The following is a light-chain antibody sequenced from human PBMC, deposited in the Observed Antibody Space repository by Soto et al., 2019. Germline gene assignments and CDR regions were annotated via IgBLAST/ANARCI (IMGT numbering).Light chain of an antibody. CDR3: QQLNSYPRIT. Sequence: DIQVTQSPSPLSCSVCPTLTIPCRASQGISSYLAWYQPKPGKAPKLLLYAASTLQSGVPSRFSGSGSGTDFTLTISSLQPEDFATYYCQQLNSYPRITFGQGTRLEN. CDR2: AAS. V-gene: IGKV1-9*01. CDR1: QGISSY. J-gene: IGKJ5*01.